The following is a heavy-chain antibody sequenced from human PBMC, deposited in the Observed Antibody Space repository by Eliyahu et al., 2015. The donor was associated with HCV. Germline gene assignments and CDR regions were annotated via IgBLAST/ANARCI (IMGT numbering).Heavy chain of an antibody. Sequence: QVQLQESGPGLVKPSETLSLTCTVSGGXISSYYWSWIRQPAGKGLEWIGRIYTSGSTNYNPSLKSRVTMSVDTSKNQFSLKLSSVTAADTAVYYCAREYSSSSFRCFDYWGQGTLVTVSS. J-gene: IGHJ4*02. CDR1: GGXISSYY. CDR2: IYTSGST. D-gene: IGHD6-6*01. V-gene: IGHV4-4*07. CDR3: AREYSSSSFRCFDY.